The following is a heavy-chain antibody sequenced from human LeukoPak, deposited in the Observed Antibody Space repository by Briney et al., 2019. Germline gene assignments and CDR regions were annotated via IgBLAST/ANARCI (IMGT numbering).Heavy chain of an antibody. D-gene: IGHD2-2*01. CDR3: ARSHCSSTSCHLPDAFDI. V-gene: IGHV3-11*04. CDR1: GFTFSDYY. Sequence: PGGSLRLSCAASGFTFSDYYMSWIRQAPGKGLEWVSYISSSGSTIYYADSVKGRFTISRDNAKNSLYLQMNSLRAEDSAVYYCARSHCSSTSCHLPDAFDIWGQGTMVTVSS. J-gene: IGHJ3*02. CDR2: ISSSGSTI.